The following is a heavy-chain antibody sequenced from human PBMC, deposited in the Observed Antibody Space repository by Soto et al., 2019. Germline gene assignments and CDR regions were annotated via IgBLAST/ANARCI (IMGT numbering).Heavy chain of an antibody. J-gene: IGHJ3*02. CDR3: ARDLGSPPRDIVVVVAANGAVDI. Sequence: GASVKVSCKASGYTFTGYYMHWVRQAPGQGLEWMGWINPNSGGTNYAQKFQGWVTMTRDTSISTAYMELSRLRSDDTAVYYCARDLGSPPRDIVVVVAANGAVDIWGQGTMVTVSS. V-gene: IGHV1-2*04. CDR2: INPNSGGT. D-gene: IGHD2-15*01. CDR1: GYTFTGYY.